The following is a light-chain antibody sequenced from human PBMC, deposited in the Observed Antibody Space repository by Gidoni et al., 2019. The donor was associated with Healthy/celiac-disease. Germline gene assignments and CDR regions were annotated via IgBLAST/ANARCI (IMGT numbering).Light chain of an antibody. CDR3: QPYYSTPYT. CDR2: AAF. CDR1: KRISNS. Sequence: QMTQSPSSLSASVGDSVTITCRASKRISNSLAWYQQKPGKAPKLRLYAAFRLESGVPSRFSGSGSWTDYTLTISSLQPEDFATYYCQPYYSTPYTFGQXTKLEIK. V-gene: IGKV1-NL1*01. J-gene: IGKJ2*01.